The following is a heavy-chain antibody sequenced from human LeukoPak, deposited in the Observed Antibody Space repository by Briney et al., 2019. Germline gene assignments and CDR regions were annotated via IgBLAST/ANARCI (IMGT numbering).Heavy chain of an antibody. CDR2: IIPIFGTA. D-gene: IGHD4-17*01. CDR1: RGTLSSYA. CDR3: ARLTTASRS. Sequence: AVKVSCKASRGTLSSYAIRWGRPDPGQRLEWMGGIIPIFGTANYAQKLQGRVTITTDESTSTAYMELSSLRSEDTAVYYCARLTTASRSWGQGTLVTVSS. V-gene: IGHV1-69*05. J-gene: IGHJ5*02.